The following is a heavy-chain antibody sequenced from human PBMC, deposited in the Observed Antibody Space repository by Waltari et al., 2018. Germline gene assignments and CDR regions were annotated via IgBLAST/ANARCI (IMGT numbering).Heavy chain of an antibody. Sequence: QVQLVQSGAEVKKPGSSVKVSCKASGGTFSSYAISWVRQAPGQGLEWMGGIIPHLGRANYAQKFQGRVTSTADESTSTAYMELSSLRSEDTAVYYCARDPQYCGGDCYSDYYYMDVWGKGTTVTVSS. V-gene: IGHV1-69*11. CDR1: GGTFSSYA. CDR3: ARDPQYCGGDCYSDYYYMDV. CDR2: IIPHLGRA. J-gene: IGHJ6*03. D-gene: IGHD2-21*01.